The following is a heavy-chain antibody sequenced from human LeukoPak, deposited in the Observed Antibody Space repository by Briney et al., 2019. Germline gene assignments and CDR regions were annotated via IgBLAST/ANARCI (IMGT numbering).Heavy chain of an antibody. Sequence: SETLSLTCTVSGGSISGYFWTWIRQPAGKGLEWIGRIYSSGSNNYNPSLKSRVTMSLDTSKNHFSLNLASVTAADTAVYYCAREPTSGREPTSGRPLDYWGQGTLVTVSS. CDR2: IYSSGSN. CDR1: GGSISGYF. D-gene: IGHD5-12*01. J-gene: IGHJ4*02. CDR3: AREPTSGREPTSGRPLDY. V-gene: IGHV4-4*07.